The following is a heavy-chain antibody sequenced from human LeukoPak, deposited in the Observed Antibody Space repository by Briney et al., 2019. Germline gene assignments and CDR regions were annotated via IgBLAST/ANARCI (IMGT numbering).Heavy chain of an antibody. D-gene: IGHD2-2*02. V-gene: IGHV4-34*01. Sequence: SETLSLTCAVYGGSFSGYYWSWIRQPPGKGLEWIGEINHSGSTNYNPSLKSRVTISVDTSKNQFSLKLSSVTAADTAVYYCARQIGYCSSTSCYTLPGDYYYGMDVWGQGTTVTVSS. J-gene: IGHJ6*02. CDR1: GGSFSGYY. CDR2: INHSGST. CDR3: ARQIGYCSSTSCYTLPGDYYYGMDV.